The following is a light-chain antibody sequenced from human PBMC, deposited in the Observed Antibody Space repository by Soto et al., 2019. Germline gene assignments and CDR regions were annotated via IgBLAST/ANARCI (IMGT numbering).Light chain of an antibody. J-gene: IGKJ2*01. V-gene: IGKV3-20*01. CDR2: GAS. Sequence: EIVLTQSPGTLSLSPGERATLSCMASQTLTTRFLAWYQQKPGQAPRLLIYGASSMATGIPDRFSGSGSGTEYTLTISRLEPEDFAVYSCQQYAALPYTFGQGTTLEIK. CDR1: QTLTTRF. CDR3: QQYAALPYT.